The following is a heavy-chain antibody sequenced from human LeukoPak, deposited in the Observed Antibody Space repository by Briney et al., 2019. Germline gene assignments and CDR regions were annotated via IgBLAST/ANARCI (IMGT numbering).Heavy chain of an antibody. CDR1: GSSISSGGYY. Sequence: SQTLSLTCTVSGSSISSGGYYWSWIRQHPGKGLEWIGYIYYSGSTYYSPSLKSRVTISVDTSKNQFSLKLSSVTAADTAVYYCARALWFGELSTNNWFDPWGQGTLVTVSS. CDR3: ARALWFGELSTNNWFDP. V-gene: IGHV4-31*03. D-gene: IGHD3-10*01. J-gene: IGHJ5*02. CDR2: IYYSGST.